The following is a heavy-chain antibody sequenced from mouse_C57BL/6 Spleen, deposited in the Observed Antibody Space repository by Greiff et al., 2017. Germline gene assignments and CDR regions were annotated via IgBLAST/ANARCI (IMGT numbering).Heavy chain of an antibody. CDR3: ANDWFAY. CDR2: IYPRSGNT. J-gene: IGHJ3*01. V-gene: IGHV1-81*01. CDR1: GYTFTSYG. Sequence: QVQLKESGAELARPGASVKLSCKASGYTFTSYGISWVKQRTGQGLEWIGEIYPRSGNTYYNEKFKGKATLTADKSSSTAYMELRSLTSEDSAVYFCANDWFAYWGQGTLVTVSA.